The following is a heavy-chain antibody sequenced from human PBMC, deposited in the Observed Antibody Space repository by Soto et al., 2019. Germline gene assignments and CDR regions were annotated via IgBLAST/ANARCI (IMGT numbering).Heavy chain of an antibody. V-gene: IGHV1-18*01. CDR1: GYTFTSYG. CDR2: ISAYNGNT. Sequence: ASVKVSCKASGYTFTSYGISWVRQAPGQGLEWMGWISAYNGNTNYAQKLQGRVTMTTDTSTSTAYIELRSLRSDDTAVYYCARKGVVPAAMPDDYYYYGMDVWGQGTTVTVSS. J-gene: IGHJ6*02. D-gene: IGHD2-2*01. CDR3: ARKGVVPAAMPDDYYYYGMDV.